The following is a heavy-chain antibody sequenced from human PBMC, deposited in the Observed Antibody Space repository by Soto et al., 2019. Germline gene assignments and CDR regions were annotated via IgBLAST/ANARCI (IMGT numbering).Heavy chain of an antibody. V-gene: IGHV4-34*01. J-gene: IGHJ5*02. CDR1: GGSFSGYY. D-gene: IGHD2-15*01. CDR2: INHSGST. Sequence: QVQLQQWGAGLLKPSETLSLTCAVYGGSFSGYYWSWIRQPPGKGREWIGEINHSGSTNYNPSLKSRVTISVDTSKNQFSLKLSSVTAADTAVYYCARGVRNCSGGSCAGSLNWFDPWGQGTLVTVSS. CDR3: ARGVRNCSGGSCAGSLNWFDP.